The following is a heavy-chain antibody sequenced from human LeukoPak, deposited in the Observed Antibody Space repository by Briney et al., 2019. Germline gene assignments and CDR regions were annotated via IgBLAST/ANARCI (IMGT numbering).Heavy chain of an antibody. CDR2: INHSGST. J-gene: IGHJ4*02. V-gene: IGHV4-34*09. Sequence: SETLSLTCAVYGGSFSGYYWSWIRQPPGKGLEWIGEINHSGSTNYNPSLKSRVTISVDTSKNQFSLKLSSVTAADTAVYYCARDSDWFGSYWGQGTLVTVSS. CDR3: ARDSDWFGSY. CDR1: GGSFSGYY. D-gene: IGHD3-10*01.